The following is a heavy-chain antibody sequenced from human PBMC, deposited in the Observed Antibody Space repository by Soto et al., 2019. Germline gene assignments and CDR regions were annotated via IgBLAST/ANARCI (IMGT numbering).Heavy chain of an antibody. Sequence: ASVKVSCKASGYTFTSYGISWVRQAPGQGLEWMGWISAYNGNKNYAQKLQGRVTMTTDTSTSTVYMELRSLRSDDTAVYYCAKDRSSGYYAQDYWGQGTLVTVSS. V-gene: IGHV1-18*01. J-gene: IGHJ4*02. D-gene: IGHD3-22*01. CDR3: AKDRSSGYYAQDY. CDR2: ISAYNGNK. CDR1: GYTFTSYG.